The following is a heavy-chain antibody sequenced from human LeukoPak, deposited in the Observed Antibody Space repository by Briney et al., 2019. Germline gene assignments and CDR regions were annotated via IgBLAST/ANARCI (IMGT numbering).Heavy chain of an antibody. Sequence: SETLSLTCAVYGGSFSGYYWTWIRQPPGKGLEWIGEIHYSGRINYNPSLKSRVTISADTSNNHFSLKMNSVTAADTAVYFCSRGTDAYKCGNSWGQGTLVTVSS. V-gene: IGHV4-34*01. J-gene: IGHJ4*02. CDR2: IHYSGRI. CDR3: SRGTDAYKCGNS. CDR1: GGSFSGYY. D-gene: IGHD5-24*01.